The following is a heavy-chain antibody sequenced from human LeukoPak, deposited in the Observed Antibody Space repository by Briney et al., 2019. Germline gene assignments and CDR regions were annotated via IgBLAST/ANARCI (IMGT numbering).Heavy chain of an antibody. Sequence: GGSLRLSCAASGFTFSSSAMHWVRQAPGKGLEWVAFISHDGSNEYYADSVKGRFTISRDNSKNTLYLQMNSLRAEDTAVYYCARDTYWNYAGYYYMDVWGKGTTVTISS. J-gene: IGHJ6*03. CDR1: GFTFSSSA. D-gene: IGHD1-7*01. CDR2: ISHDGSNE. CDR3: ARDTYWNYAGYYYMDV. V-gene: IGHV3-30*04.